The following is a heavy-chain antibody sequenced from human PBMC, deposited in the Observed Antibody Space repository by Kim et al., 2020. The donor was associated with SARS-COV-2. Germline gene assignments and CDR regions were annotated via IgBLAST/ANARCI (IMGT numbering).Heavy chain of an antibody. CDR3: ARGDPRDY. CDR2: IDSNTGNP. Sequence: ASVKVSCKASGYTFTKYAINWVRQAPGQGLDWMGWIDSNTGNPTHAQGFTGRFVFSFDSSVRTAYLQISGLKPEDAAIYFCARGDPRDYWGQGTLVTVSS. J-gene: IGHJ4*02. V-gene: IGHV7-4-1*02. CDR1: GYTFTKYA.